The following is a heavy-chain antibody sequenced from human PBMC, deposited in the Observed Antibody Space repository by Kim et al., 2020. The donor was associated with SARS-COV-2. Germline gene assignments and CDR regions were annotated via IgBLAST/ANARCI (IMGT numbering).Heavy chain of an antibody. CDR3: ARGRGCDY. V-gene: IGHV3-7*01. D-gene: IGHD3-16*01. CDR2: MNQDGSEK. Sequence: GGSLRLSCVASGFTFTNNWMTWIRQAPGKGLEWVASMNQDGSEKYYLDSVKGRFTISRDNAKYSLYLQMNSLRAEDTAMYYCARGRGCDYWGQGTLVTVSS. J-gene: IGHJ4*02. CDR1: GFTFTNNW.